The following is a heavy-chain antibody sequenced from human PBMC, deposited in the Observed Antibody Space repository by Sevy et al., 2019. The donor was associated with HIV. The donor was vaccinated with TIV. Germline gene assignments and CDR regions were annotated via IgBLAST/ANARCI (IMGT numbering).Heavy chain of an antibody. D-gene: IGHD3-22*01. CDR1: GFTFSNYA. Sequence: GGSLRLSCAASGFTFSNYAMGWVHQAPGKAPEWVSTIGTSSSSTYYADSVKGRFTISRDNSKNTLSLQMNSLRADDSAAYHCATDPDNVHYYDSSGSLFDNWGQGTLVTVSS. J-gene: IGHJ4*02. V-gene: IGHV3-23*01. CDR3: ATDPDNVHYYDSSGSLFDN. CDR2: IGTSSSST.